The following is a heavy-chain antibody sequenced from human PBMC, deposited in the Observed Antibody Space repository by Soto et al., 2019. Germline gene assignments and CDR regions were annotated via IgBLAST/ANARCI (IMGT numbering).Heavy chain of an antibody. CDR2: TYYRYKCYN. CDR1: GDSVSSNSAA. V-gene: IGHV6-1*01. CDR3: VRDYYYGMDI. J-gene: IGHJ6*02. Sequence: QVQLQQSGPGLVKPSQTLSLTCAISGDSVSSNSAAWNWIRQSPSRGLEWLGRTYYRYKCYNDYGFSMKSRITIYPDTSKNQFSLQLNSVTPEDPVVYYCVRDYYYGMDIWGQGTTVTVSS.